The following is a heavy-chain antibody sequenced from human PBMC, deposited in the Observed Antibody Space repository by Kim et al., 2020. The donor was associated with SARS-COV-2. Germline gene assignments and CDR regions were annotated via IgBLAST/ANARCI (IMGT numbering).Heavy chain of an antibody. Sequence: ASVKVSCKASGYTFSDYDINWVRQATGQGPEWMGWMNPYSGNTGYAQKFQGRVTMTRDTTMNTAYLDLSGLRSDDRAVYYCARGDRYCRSSSCYNYWGQGAPVTVSS. CDR1: GYTFSDYD. CDR3: ARGDRYCRSSSCYNY. V-gene: IGHV1-8*01. J-gene: IGHJ4*02. CDR2: MNPYSGNT. D-gene: IGHD2-2*01.